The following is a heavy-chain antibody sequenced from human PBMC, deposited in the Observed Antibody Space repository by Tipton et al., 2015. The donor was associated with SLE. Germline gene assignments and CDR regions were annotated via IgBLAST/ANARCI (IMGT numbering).Heavy chain of an antibody. CDR3: ARTARPTRVGARLGY. D-gene: IGHD1-26*01. V-gene: IGHV3-49*04. Sequence: QLVQSGGGVVQPGRSLRLSCSVSGFSFGDYAMSWVRQAPGKGLEWVGFIRSKAYGGTTEYAASVKGRFTISRDDSRSVAYLQMNSLKIEDTAVYYCARTARPTRVGARLGYWGQGTLVIVSS. J-gene: IGHJ4*02. CDR2: IRSKAYGGTT. CDR1: GFSFGDYA.